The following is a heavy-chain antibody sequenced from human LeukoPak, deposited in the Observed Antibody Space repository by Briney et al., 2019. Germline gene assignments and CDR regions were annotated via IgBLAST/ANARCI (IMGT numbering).Heavy chain of an antibody. CDR2: ISSSSSYI. Sequence: GGSLRLSCAASGFTFSSYSMNWVRQAPGKGLEWVSSISSSSSYIYYADSVKGRFTISRDNAKNSLYLQMNSPRAEDTAVYYCAVHDYGDYVQAFDIWGQGTMVTVSS. CDR3: AVHDYGDYVQAFDI. V-gene: IGHV3-21*01. J-gene: IGHJ3*02. D-gene: IGHD4-17*01. CDR1: GFTFSSYS.